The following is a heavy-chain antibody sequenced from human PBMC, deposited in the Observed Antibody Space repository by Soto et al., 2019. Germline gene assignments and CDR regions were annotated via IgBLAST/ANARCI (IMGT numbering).Heavy chain of an antibody. V-gene: IGHV1-69*13. D-gene: IGHD2-15*01. Sequence: GASVKVSCKASGGTFSSYAISWVRQAPGQGLEWMGWIIPIFGTANYAQKFQGRVTITADESTSTAYMELSSLRSEDTAVYYCASGFSRFGYSPGMDVWGQGTTVTVSS. CDR1: GGTFSSYA. CDR3: ASGFSRFGYSPGMDV. CDR2: IIPIFGTA. J-gene: IGHJ6*02.